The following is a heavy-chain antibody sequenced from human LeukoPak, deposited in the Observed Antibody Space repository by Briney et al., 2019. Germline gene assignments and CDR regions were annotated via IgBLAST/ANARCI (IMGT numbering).Heavy chain of an antibody. Sequence: SETLSLTCTVSGGSISSYYWSWIRQPPGKGLEWIGYIYYSGSTNYNPSLKSRVTISVDTSKNQFSLKLSSVTAADTAVYYCASFTVTTSRFDYWGQGTLVTVSS. D-gene: IGHD4-17*01. CDR2: IYYSGST. J-gene: IGHJ4*02. CDR3: ASFTVTTSRFDY. CDR1: GGSISSYY. V-gene: IGHV4-59*01.